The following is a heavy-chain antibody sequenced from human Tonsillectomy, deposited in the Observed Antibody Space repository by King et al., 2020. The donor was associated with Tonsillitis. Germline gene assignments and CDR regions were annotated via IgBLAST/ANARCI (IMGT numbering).Heavy chain of an antibody. J-gene: IGHJ6*02. Sequence: VQLVESGGGVVQPGRSLRLSCAASGFTFSSYGMHWVRQAPGKGLEWVAVISYDGSNKYYADSVKGRFTISRDNSKNTLYLQMNSLRAEDTAVYYCAKDDYGGNLDYYYGMDVWGQGTTVTVSS. D-gene: IGHD4-23*01. V-gene: IGHV3-30*18. CDR2: ISYDGSNK. CDR3: AKDDYGGNLDYYYGMDV. CDR1: GFTFSSYG.